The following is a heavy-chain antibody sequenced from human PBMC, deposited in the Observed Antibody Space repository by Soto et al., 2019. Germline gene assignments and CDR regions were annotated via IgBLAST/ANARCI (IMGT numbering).Heavy chain of an antibody. J-gene: IGHJ4*02. CDR1: GYSFTIYW. CDR2: IYPGDSDT. CDR3: AIYHLELFRFDY. V-gene: IGHV5-51*01. D-gene: IGHD2-2*01. Sequence: GESLKISCKGSGYSFTIYWIGWVRQMPGKGLEWMGIIYPGDSDTRYSPSFQGQVTISADKSINTAYLQWSSLKASDTAMYFCAIYHLELFRFDYWGQGTLVTVSS.